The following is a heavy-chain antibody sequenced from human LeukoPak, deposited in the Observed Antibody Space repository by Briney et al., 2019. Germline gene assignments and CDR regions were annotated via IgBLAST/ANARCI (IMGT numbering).Heavy chain of an antibody. CDR3: ARDAAIAARLDYFDY. Sequence: GGSLRLSCAASGFTFSSYGMHWVRQAPGKGLVWVSRINSDGSSTNYADSVKGRFTISRDNAKNTLYLQMNSLRAEDTAVYYCARDAAIAARLDYFDYWGQGTLVTVSS. V-gene: IGHV3-74*01. CDR1: GFTFSSYG. J-gene: IGHJ4*02. CDR2: INSDGSST. D-gene: IGHD6-6*01.